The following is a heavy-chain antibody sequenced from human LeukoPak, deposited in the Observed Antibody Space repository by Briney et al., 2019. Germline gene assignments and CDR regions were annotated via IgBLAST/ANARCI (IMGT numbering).Heavy chain of an antibody. CDR2: ISGSGSTI. CDR1: GFTFSSYE. Sequence: GGSLTLSCAASGFTFSSYEMNWVRQAPGKGLEWVSYISGSGSTIYYADSVKGRFTISRDNAKNSLYLQMNSLRAEDTAVYYCARSYYYYGMDVWGKGTTVTVSS. CDR3: ARSYYYYGMDV. V-gene: IGHV3-48*03. J-gene: IGHJ6*04.